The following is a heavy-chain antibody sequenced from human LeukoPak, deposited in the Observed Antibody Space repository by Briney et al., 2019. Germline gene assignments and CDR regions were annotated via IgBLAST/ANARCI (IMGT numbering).Heavy chain of an antibody. CDR1: GFTFSSYG. V-gene: IGHV3-33*03. Sequence: PGGSLRLSCAASGFTFSSYGMHWVRQAPGKGLEWVAVIWYDGSNKYYADSVEGRFTISRDNSKNTLYLQMNSLRAEDTAVYYCAKDSTPTDYYGLAADYWGQGTLATVSS. CDR2: IWYDGSNK. D-gene: IGHD3-10*01. CDR3: AKDSTPTDYYGLAADY. J-gene: IGHJ4*02.